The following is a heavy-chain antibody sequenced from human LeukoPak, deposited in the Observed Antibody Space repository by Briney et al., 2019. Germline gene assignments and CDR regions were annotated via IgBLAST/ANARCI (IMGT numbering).Heavy chain of an antibody. CDR3: APYYDSSGYYGY. CDR2: ISSSSSTI. J-gene: IGHJ4*02. Sequence: PGGFLRLSCAASGFTFSSYSMNWVRQAPGKGLEWVSYISSSSSTIYYADSVKGRFTISRDNAKNSLYLQMNSLRAEDTAVYYCAPYYDSSGYYGYWGQGTLVTVSS. D-gene: IGHD3-22*01. V-gene: IGHV3-48*01. CDR1: GFTFSSYS.